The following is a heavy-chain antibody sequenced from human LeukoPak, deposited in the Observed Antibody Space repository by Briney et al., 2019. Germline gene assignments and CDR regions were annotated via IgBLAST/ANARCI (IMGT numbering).Heavy chain of an antibody. J-gene: IGHJ4*02. CDR2: INHSGST. V-gene: IGHV4-34*01. CDR3: ARTVGCSSTSCHPYFDY. D-gene: IGHD2-2*01. Sequence: NSSETLSLTCAVYGGSFSGYYWSWIRQPPGKGLEWIGEINHSGSTNYNPSLKSRVTISVDTSKNQFSLKLSSVTAADTAVYYCARTVGCSSTSCHPYFDYWGQGTLVTVSS. CDR1: GGSFSGYY.